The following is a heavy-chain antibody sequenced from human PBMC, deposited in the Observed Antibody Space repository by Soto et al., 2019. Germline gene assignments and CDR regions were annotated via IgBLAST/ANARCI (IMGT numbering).Heavy chain of an antibody. CDR1: GLSLSTSGVG. Sequence: SGPTLVNPTPTLTLTCTLSGLSLSTSGVGVGWIRQPPGKALELLALLSWNEYKRYSPSLKSRLTITKDTSKNQVVLTMTNMYPVDTATYYCAHSIAYCGGDCYPSMDWYFDLWGRGTLVTVSS. V-gene: IGHV2-5*01. D-gene: IGHD2-21*01. CDR3: AHSIAYCGGDCYPSMDWYFDL. J-gene: IGHJ2*01. CDR2: LSWNEYK.